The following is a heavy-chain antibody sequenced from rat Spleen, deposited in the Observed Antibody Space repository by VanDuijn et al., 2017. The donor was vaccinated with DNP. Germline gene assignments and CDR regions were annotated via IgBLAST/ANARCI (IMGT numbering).Heavy chain of an antibody. J-gene: IGHJ2*01. Sequence: VQLKESGPGLVQPSQTLSLTCTVSGFSLTSYHVHWVRQPPGKGLEWVGSISHDGSGTHYRDSVKGRFSLSRDNAKSTLYLQMDSLRSEDTATYYCTPYYGYYWGQGVMVTVSS. CDR1: GFSLTSYH. D-gene: IGHD1-7*01. V-gene: IGHV5-7*01. CDR2: ISHDGSGT. CDR3: TPYYGYY.